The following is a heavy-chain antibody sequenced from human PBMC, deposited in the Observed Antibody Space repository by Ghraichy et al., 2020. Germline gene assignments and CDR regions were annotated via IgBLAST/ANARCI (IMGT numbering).Heavy chain of an antibody. CDR1: GFTFSTYW. Sequence: GGSLRLSCAASGFTFSTYWMTWVRQAPGKGLEWVANIKEDGSEKYYGDSVKGRFTISRDNAKKSLYLQMNSLRAEDTAVYYCARDQGFWSPDYWGQGTLVTVSS. V-gene: IGHV3-7*01. J-gene: IGHJ4*02. CDR2: IKEDGSEK. D-gene: IGHD3-3*01. CDR3: ARDQGFWSPDY.